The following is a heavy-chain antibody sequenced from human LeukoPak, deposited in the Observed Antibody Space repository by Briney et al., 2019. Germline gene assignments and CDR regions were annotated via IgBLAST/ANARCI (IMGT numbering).Heavy chain of an antibody. J-gene: IGHJ4*02. V-gene: IGHV1-69*06. CDR1: GGTFRRYA. D-gene: IGHD3-22*01. CDR3: ARDLKDYDSSGSLGPTFDS. CDR2: IIPIFGTA. Sequence: SVKVSCKASGGTFRRYAISWVRQAPGQGLEWMGRIIPIFGTANYAQKFQGRVTITADKSTSTAYMELSSLRSEDTAVYYCARDLKDYDSSGSLGPTFDSCGQGTLVTVSS.